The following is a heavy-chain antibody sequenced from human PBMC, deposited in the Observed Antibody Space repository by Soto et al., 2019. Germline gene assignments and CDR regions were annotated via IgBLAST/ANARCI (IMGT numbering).Heavy chain of an antibody. D-gene: IGHD3-10*01. V-gene: IGHV4-59*01. CDR2: IYYSGST. J-gene: IGHJ5*02. Sequence: PSETLSLTCTVSGGSISSYYWSRIRQPPGKGLEWIGYIYYSGSTNYNPSLKSRVTISVDTSKNQFSLKLSSVTAADTAVYYCAKEILGWFDPWGQGTLVTVSS. CDR1: GGSISSYY. CDR3: AKEILGWFDP.